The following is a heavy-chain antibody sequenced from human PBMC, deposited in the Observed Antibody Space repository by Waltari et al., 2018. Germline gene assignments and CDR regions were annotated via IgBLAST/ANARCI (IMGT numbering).Heavy chain of an antibody. Sequence: EVQLVQSGAEVKKPGESLKISCKASGYIFTSYWIGWVRQRPGKGLEWIGISNPEPGDSDIRYSPSFQGRGTISADKSVTTVYLHWSSLEASDTAIYYCVRGLLGGYERGWFDPWGQGTLVTVSS. CDR2: SNPEPGDSDI. CDR1: GYIFTSYW. D-gene: IGHD3-9*01. CDR3: VRGLLGGYERGWFDP. J-gene: IGHJ5*02. V-gene: IGHV5-51*01.